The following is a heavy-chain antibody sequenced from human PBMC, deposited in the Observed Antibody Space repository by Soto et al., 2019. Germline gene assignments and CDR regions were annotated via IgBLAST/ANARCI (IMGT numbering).Heavy chain of an antibody. D-gene: IGHD3-9*01. CDR1: GGTFSSYA. J-gene: IGHJ6*02. CDR3: ATPHFDWLDYYGMDV. CDR2: IIPIFGTA. Sequence: SVKVSCKASGGTFSSYAISWVRQAPGQGLEWMGGIIPIFGTANYAQKFQGRVTITADESTSTAYMELSSLRSEDTAVYYCATPHFDWLDYYGMDVWGQGTTVTVSS. V-gene: IGHV1-69*13.